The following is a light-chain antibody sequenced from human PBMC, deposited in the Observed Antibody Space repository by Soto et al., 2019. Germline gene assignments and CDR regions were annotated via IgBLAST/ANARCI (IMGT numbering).Light chain of an antibody. V-gene: IGKV3-20*01. CDR3: QQYGSSPRT. Sequence: EIVLTQSPGTLSLSPGERATLSCRASQSVSSDYLAWYQQKPGQAPRLLIYGASSRATGIPDRFSGSGSGTDFTLTISRLEPEDFAVYYCQQYGSSPRTFGQGTNLDI. CDR2: GAS. J-gene: IGKJ2*01. CDR1: QSVSSDY.